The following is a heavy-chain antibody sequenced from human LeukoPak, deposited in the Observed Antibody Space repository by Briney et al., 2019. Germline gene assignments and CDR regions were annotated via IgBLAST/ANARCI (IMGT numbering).Heavy chain of an antibody. J-gene: IGHJ5*02. CDR2: IRSKANSYAT. V-gene: IGHV3-73*01. Sequence: PGGSLRLSCAASGFTFSGSAMHWVRQASGKGLEWVGRIRSKANSYATAYAASVKGRFTISRDDSKNTAYLQMNSLKTEDTAVYYCTGASVMGDNWFDPWGQGTLVTVSS. CDR3: TGASVMGDNWFDP. CDR1: GFTFSGSA. D-gene: IGHD1-26*01.